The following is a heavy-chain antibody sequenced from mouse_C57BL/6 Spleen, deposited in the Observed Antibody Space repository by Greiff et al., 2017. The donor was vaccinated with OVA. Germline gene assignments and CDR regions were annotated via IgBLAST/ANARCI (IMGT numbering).Heavy chain of an antibody. Sequence: EVKLVESGEGLVKPGGSLKLSCAASGFTFSSYAMSWVRQTPEKRLEWVAYISSGGDYIYYADTVKGRFTISRDNARNTLYLQMSSLKSEDTAMYYFTRVTVVAGNFDYWGQGTTLTVSS. CDR3: TRVTVVAGNFDY. V-gene: IGHV5-9-1*02. CDR1: GFTFSSYA. CDR2: ISSGGDYI. D-gene: IGHD1-1*01. J-gene: IGHJ2*01.